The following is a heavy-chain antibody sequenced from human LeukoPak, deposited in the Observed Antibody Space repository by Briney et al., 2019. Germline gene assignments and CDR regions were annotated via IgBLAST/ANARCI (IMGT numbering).Heavy chain of an antibody. D-gene: IGHD6-13*01. CDR2: IYYSGST. Sequence: SETLSLTCTVFGGSISSSSYYWGWIRQPPGEGLEWIGCIYYSGSTYYNPSLKSRVTISVDTTKNQFSLKLSSVTAADTAVYYCASLIAAAVYFDYWGQGTLLTVSS. CDR1: GGSISSSSYY. CDR3: ASLIAAAVYFDY. J-gene: IGHJ4*02. V-gene: IGHV4-39*01.